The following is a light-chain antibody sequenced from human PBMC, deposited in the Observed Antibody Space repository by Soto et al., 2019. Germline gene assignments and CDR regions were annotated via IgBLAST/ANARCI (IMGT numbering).Light chain of an antibody. CDR2: GAS. CDR1: QSVSSSY. V-gene: IGKV3-20*01. Sequence: EIVLTQSPGTLSLSPGERATLSCRASQSVSSSYLAWYQQKPGQAPRLLIYGASSRATGIPDRFSGSGSGTDFTLTISRLEPEDGAVYYCQQYGSSPPGVTFGPGTKVDIK. CDR3: QQYGSSPPGVT. J-gene: IGKJ3*01.